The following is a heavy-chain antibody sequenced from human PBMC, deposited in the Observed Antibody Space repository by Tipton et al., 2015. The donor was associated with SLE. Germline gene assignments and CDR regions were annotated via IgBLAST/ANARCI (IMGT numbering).Heavy chain of an antibody. CDR1: GGSISSYY. CDR3: AKAVAGCYDC. V-gene: IGHV4-59*12. J-gene: IGHJ4*02. CDR2: IYYSGST. Sequence: TLSLTCTVSGGSISSYYWSWIRQPPGKGLEWIGYIYYSGSTNYNPPPKSRLTISVDNSKNQFSQKLNSVTAAAAAVYFCAKAVAGCYDCWGQGTLVTVSS. D-gene: IGHD6-19*01.